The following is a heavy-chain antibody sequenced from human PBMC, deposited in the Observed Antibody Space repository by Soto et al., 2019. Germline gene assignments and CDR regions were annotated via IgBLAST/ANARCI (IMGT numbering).Heavy chain of an antibody. D-gene: IGHD4-17*01. J-gene: IGHJ4*02. Sequence: SETLSLTCTVSGGSISSYYWSWIRQPPGKGLEWIGYIYYSGSTNYNPSLKSRVTISVDTSKNQFSLKLSSVTAADTAVYYCARVDYGDYAVDYWGQGTLVTSPQ. CDR3: ARVDYGDYAVDY. CDR2: IYYSGST. V-gene: IGHV4-59*01. CDR1: GGSISSYY.